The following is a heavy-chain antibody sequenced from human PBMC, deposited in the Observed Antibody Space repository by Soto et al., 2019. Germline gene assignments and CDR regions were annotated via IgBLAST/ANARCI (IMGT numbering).Heavy chain of an antibody. CDR3: ATSSERLSLVTLGGHIPLGFDY. D-gene: IGHD3-16*01. J-gene: IGHJ4*02. Sequence: EAQLLESGGGLVQPGGSLRLSCVASGFTFNYYDVTWVRRAPGKGLDWVSTISDTGRDTYFGDSVRGRFSISRDKSRNAFYLQMHSLTVDDTALYYCATSSERLSLVTLGGHIPLGFDYWGQGILVTVSS. CDR2: ISDTGRDT. V-gene: IGHV3-23*01. CDR1: GFTFNYYD.